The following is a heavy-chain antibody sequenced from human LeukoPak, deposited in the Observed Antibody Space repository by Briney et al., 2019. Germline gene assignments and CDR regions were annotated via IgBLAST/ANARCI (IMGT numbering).Heavy chain of an antibody. V-gene: IGHV3-23*01. CDR1: GFTFSAYT. D-gene: IGHD2-8*01. Sequence: GGSLRLSCAASGFTFSAYTMSWVRQAPGKGLEWVSAISVSGGSTNYADSVKGRFTISRDNSKNTLYLQMNSLRAEDTAVYYCVKVFFMDYWGQGTLVTVSS. CDR2: ISVSGGST. CDR3: VKVFFMDY. J-gene: IGHJ4*02.